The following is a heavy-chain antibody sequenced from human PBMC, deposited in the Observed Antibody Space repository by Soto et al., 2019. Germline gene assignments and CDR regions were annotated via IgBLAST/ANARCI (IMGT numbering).Heavy chain of an antibody. CDR3: AAYCYTMTCTHFHGYS. CDR1: GFTVTSNY. CDR2: IYAGSIT. Sequence: GGSLRLSCAASGFTVTSNYMSWVRQAAGRGLEWGSVIYAGSITFYADSVKGRFTISRDSSKNSLYLEMNSLRAEDTAVYYCAAYCYTMTCTHFHGYSWGQGTQVTVSS. D-gene: IGHD3-16*02. J-gene: IGHJ5*02. V-gene: IGHV3-53*01.